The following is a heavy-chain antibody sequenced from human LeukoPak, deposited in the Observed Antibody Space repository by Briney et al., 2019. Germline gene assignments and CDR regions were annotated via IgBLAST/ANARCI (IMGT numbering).Heavy chain of an antibody. CDR1: GFTFSSYG. J-gene: IGHJ4*02. CDR3: AKDSLLYSSGGPEYYFDY. Sequence: GRSLRLSCAASGFTFSSYGMHWVRQAPGKGLEWVAVISHDGSNKYYADSVKGRFTISRDNSKNTLYLQMNSLRAEDTAVYYCAKDSLLYSSGGPEYYFDYWGQGTLVTVSS. CDR2: ISHDGSNK. V-gene: IGHV3-30*18. D-gene: IGHD6-19*01.